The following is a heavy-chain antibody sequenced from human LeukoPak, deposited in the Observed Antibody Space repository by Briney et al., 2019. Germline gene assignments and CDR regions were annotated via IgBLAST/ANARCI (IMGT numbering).Heavy chain of an antibody. Sequence: SQTLSLTCAISGDSVSSNSAAWNWIRQSPSRGLEWLGRTYYRSKWYNDYAVSVKSRITINPDTSKNQFSLQLNSVTPEDTAVYYCAREDCSGGSCYSMDFDYWGQGTLVTASS. D-gene: IGHD2-15*01. V-gene: IGHV6-1*01. CDR2: TYYRSKWYN. J-gene: IGHJ4*02. CDR1: GDSVSSNSAA. CDR3: AREDCSGGSCYSMDFDY.